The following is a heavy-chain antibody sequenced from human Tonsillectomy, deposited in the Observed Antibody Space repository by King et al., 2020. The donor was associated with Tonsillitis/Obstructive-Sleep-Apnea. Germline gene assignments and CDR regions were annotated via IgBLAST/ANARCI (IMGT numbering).Heavy chain of an antibody. CDR1: GGSFSGYY. Sequence: VQLQQWGAGLLKPSETLSLTCAVYGGSFSGYYWSWVRQPPGKGLEWIGEINHSGSTNYNPSPKSRVTISLDSSKNQLSLKLSSVTAADTAVYYCARDPIVLEPAAIPSAFDIWGQGTMVTVSS. CDR2: INHSGST. CDR3: ARDPIVLEPAAIPSAFDI. J-gene: IGHJ3*02. D-gene: IGHD2-2*02. V-gene: IGHV4-34*01.